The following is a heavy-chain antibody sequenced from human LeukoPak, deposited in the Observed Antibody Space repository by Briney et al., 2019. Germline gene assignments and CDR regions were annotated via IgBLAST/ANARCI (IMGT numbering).Heavy chain of an antibody. V-gene: IGHV1-18*01. D-gene: IGHD2-21*01. CDR1: GGTFSSYA. Sequence: GASVKVSCKASGGTFSSYAISWVRQAPGQGLEWVGWISNFYENTHSAPKFQGRVTMTTDTSTSTAYMELRSLTSDDTAVYYCARDERAVTAGGEYYFDYWGQGTLVTVSS. J-gene: IGHJ4*02. CDR2: ISNFYENT. CDR3: ARDERAVTAGGEYYFDY.